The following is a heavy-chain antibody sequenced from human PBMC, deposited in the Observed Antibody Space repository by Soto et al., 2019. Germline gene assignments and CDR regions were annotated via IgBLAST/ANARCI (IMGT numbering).Heavy chain of an antibody. V-gene: IGHV4-30-2*01. CDR3: ASSIVGAKDFSY. J-gene: IGHJ4*02. CDR1: GGSISSGGYS. Sequence: QLQLQESGSGLVKPSQTLSLTCAVSGGSISSGGYSWSWIRQPPGKGLEWIGYIYHSGSTYYNPSLKSRVTISVDRSKNQFFLKLSSVTAADTAVYYCASSIVGAKDFSYWGQGTLVTVSS. CDR2: IYHSGST. D-gene: IGHD1-26*01.